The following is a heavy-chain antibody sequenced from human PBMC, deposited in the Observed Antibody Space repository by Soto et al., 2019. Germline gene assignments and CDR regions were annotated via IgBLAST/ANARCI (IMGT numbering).Heavy chain of an antibody. D-gene: IGHD6-6*01. Sequence: ASVKVSCKASGFSFTGYYIHWLRQAPGQGLEWMGWINAHSGGTEYAQKFQGRVTLTRDTSIATAYLTLTSLTSNDTALYYCAKDLTRQLAYWLDPWGQGTQVTVS. J-gene: IGHJ5*02. V-gene: IGHV1-2*02. CDR3: AKDLTRQLAYWLDP. CDR2: INAHSGGT. CDR1: GFSFTGYY.